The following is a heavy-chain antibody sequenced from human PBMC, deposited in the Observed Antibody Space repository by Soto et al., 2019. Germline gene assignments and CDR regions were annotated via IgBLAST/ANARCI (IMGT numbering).Heavy chain of an antibody. V-gene: IGHV4-30-4*01. J-gene: IGHJ3*02. Sequence: QVQLQESGPGLVKPSQTLSLICTVSGGSMSRGDYYWSWIRQPPGKGLEWIGFIYHTGSTYYSPSLKSRVAISVDTSKNQFSLKLSSVTAADTSVYYCARDPLYDYGDLSHVFDILGQGTMVTVSS. CDR3: ARDPLYDYGDLSHVFDI. CDR2: IYHTGST. CDR1: GGSMSRGDYY. D-gene: IGHD4-17*01.